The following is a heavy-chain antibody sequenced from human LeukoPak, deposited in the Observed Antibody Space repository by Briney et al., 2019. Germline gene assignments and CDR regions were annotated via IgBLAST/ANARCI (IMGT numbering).Heavy chain of an antibody. CDR2: ISSSSSYI. Sequence: GGSLRLSCAASGFTFSSYSMNWVRQAPGKGLEWVSSISSSSSYIYYADSVKGRFTISRDNAKNSLYLQMNSLRAEDTAVYYCARHPYGDFYDAFDIWGQGTMVTVSS. J-gene: IGHJ3*02. CDR1: GFTFSSYS. CDR3: ARHPYGDFYDAFDI. V-gene: IGHV3-21*01. D-gene: IGHD4-17*01.